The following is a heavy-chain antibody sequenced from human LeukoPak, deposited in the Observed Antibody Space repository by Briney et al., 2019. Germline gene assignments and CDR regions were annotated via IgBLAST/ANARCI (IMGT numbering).Heavy chain of an antibody. D-gene: IGHD3-22*01. CDR2: ISSGSSII. V-gene: IGHV3-48*01. J-gene: IGHJ4*02. CDR1: GFAFSSHT. CDR3: AKFYSDHGSLGYAIVNY. Sequence: PGGSLRLSCAASGFAFSSHTINWVRQAPGKGLEWLSTISSGSSIIYYADSVKGRFTISRDNARNSLYLQMNSLRADDTAVYYCAKFYSDHGSLGYAIVNYWGQGALVTVSS.